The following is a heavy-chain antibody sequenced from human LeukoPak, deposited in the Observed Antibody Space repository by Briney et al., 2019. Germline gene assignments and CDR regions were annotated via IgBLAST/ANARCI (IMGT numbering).Heavy chain of an antibody. CDR1: GFSFSSYN. Sequence: GGSLRLSCAASGFSFSSYNMNWVRQAPGKALEWVSSIGGSSSFIYYADSVRGRFTISRDNSKNTLYLQMDRLRAGDMAVYYCAKVGNPIAEKSRSYYYYGMDVWGQGTTVTVSS. D-gene: IGHD3-10*01. V-gene: IGHV3-21*01. CDR2: IGGSSSFI. J-gene: IGHJ6*02. CDR3: AKVGNPIAEKSRSYYYYGMDV.